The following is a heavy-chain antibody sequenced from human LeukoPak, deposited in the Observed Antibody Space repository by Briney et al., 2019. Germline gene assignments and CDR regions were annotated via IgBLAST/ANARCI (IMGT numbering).Heavy chain of an antibody. CDR3: ARALGPHDPFDY. CDR2: IYYSGST. D-gene: IGHD7-27*01. Sequence: NPSETLSLTCTVSGGSISSYYWSWIRQPPGKGLEWIGYIYYSGSTNYNPSLKSRVTISVDTSKNQFSLKLSSVTAADTAVCYCARALGPHDPFDYWGQGTLVTVSS. V-gene: IGHV4-59*01. J-gene: IGHJ4*02. CDR1: GGSISSYY.